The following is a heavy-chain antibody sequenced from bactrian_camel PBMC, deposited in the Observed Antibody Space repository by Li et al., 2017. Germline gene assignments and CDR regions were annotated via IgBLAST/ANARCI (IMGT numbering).Heavy chain of an antibody. CDR3: AAERVIAAMGGAEDFAY. D-gene: IGHD4*01. V-gene: IGHV3S35*01. Sequence: DVQLVESGGGLVQPGGSLRLSCAASGFTFGSNAMSRVRQAPGKGLEWVSYINSVGSGTYYADSVKGRFTISRDNAKNTLYLQMNSLKPEDTAVYYCAAERVIAAMGGAEDFAYWGQGTQVTVS. CDR2: INSVGSGT. J-gene: IGHJ6*01. CDR1: GFTFGSNA.